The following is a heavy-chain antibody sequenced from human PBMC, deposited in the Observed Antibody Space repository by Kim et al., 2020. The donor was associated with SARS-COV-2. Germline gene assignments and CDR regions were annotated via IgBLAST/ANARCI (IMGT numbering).Heavy chain of an antibody. Sequence: GNTKYSQKFQGRVTITRDTSARTAYMELSSLRSEDTAVYYCARRIMALDYWGQGTLVTVSS. CDR3: ARRIMALDY. D-gene: IGHD2-15*01. V-gene: IGHV1-3*01. J-gene: IGHJ4*02. CDR2: GNT.